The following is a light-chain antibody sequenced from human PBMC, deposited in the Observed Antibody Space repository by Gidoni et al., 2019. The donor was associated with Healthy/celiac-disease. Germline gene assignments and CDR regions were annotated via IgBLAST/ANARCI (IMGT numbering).Light chain of an antibody. Sequence: DIQMTQSPSSLSASVGDRVTITCRASQSISSYLNWYQQKPGKAPKLLIYAASSLQSGVPSRFSGSGSGTDFTLTISSLQPEDFATYYCQQSYSTPQKFDQGTKVEIK. J-gene: IGKJ1*01. CDR2: AAS. CDR1: QSISSY. V-gene: IGKV1-39*01. CDR3: QQSYSTPQK.